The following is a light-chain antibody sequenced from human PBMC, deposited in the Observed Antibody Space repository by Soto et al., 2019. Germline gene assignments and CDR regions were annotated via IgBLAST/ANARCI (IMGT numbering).Light chain of an antibody. CDR1: QSISSW. CDR2: DAS. J-gene: IGKJ2*01. CDR3: QQYNSYSREYT. Sequence: DIQMTQSPSTLSASVGDRVTITCRASQSISSWLAWYQQKPGKAPKLLIYDASSLESGVPSRFSGSGSGTEFTLTSSSLPPDDFATYYCQQYNSYSREYTFGQGTKLEIK. V-gene: IGKV1-5*01.